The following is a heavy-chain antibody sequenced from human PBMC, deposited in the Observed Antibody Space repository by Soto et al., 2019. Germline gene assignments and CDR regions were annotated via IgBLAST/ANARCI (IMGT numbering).Heavy chain of an antibody. V-gene: IGHV3-23*01. J-gene: IGHJ4*02. CDR3: AKDAKILDWLPTSYYYDF. Sequence: EVQVLESGGDLAQPGGSLRLSCAASGFSFSSYAMSWVRQSPGKGLEWVSSISRSGNSTYSADSVRGRFTISRDNSKNTLYVQMYSLRAEDTAVYYCAKDAKILDWLPTSYYYDFWGRGALVTVSS. D-gene: IGHD3-9*01. CDR1: GFSFSSYA. CDR2: ISRSGNST.